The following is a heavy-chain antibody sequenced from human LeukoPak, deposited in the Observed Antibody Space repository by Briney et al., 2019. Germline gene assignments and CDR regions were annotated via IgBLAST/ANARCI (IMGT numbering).Heavy chain of an antibody. V-gene: IGHV3-30-3*01. CDR3: ARGLTTSGNWFDP. CDR1: GFTFSSYA. J-gene: IGHJ5*02. CDR2: ISYDGSNK. Sequence: PGRSLRLSCAASGFTFSSYAMHWVRQAPGKGLEWVAVISYDGSNKYYADSVKGRFTISRDNSKNTLYLQMNSLRAEDTAVYYCARGLTTSGNWFDPWGQGTLVTVSS. D-gene: IGHD4/OR15-4a*01.